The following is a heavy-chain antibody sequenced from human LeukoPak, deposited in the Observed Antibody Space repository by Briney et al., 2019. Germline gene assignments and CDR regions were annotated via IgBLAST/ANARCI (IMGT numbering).Heavy chain of an antibody. D-gene: IGHD2-21*02. J-gene: IGHJ4*02. Sequence: SETLSLTCTVSGDSINNYYWSWIRQPPGKGLEWIGYIYYSGTTNYNPSLKSRVTISVDTSKNQFSLKLSSVTTADTAVYYCARRTDRCGGDCYASFDYWGQGTLVTASS. CDR1: GDSINNYY. CDR2: IYYSGTT. V-gene: IGHV4-59*08. CDR3: ARRTDRCGGDCYASFDY.